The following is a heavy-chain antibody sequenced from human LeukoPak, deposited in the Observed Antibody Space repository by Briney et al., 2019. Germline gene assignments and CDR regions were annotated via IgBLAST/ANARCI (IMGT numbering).Heavy chain of an antibody. CDR3: ARRNRPVAVRSHFDY. Sequence: ASVKVSCKASGYTFTSYDINWVRQATGQGLEWMGWMNPNSGNTGYAQKFQGRVAMTRNTSISTAYMELSSLRSEDTAVYYCARRNRPVAVRSHFDYWGQGTLVTVSS. J-gene: IGHJ4*02. CDR1: GYTFTSYD. V-gene: IGHV1-8*01. D-gene: IGHD6-19*01. CDR2: MNPNSGNT.